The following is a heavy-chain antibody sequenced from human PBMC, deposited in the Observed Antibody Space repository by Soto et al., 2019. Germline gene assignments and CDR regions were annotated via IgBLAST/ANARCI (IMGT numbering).Heavy chain of an antibody. D-gene: IGHD3-16*01. Sequence: EVQLVESGGGLVQPGGSLRLSCAASGFTFSNYPLNWVRQAPGKGLEWVSYISATSSTTYYADSVRGRFTISRDNAKNSLYLQMNSLRDEDTAVYYCAREGVVRARLDPWGQGTLVTVSS. J-gene: IGHJ5*02. CDR2: ISATSSTT. V-gene: IGHV3-48*02. CDR3: AREGVVRARLDP. CDR1: GFTFSNYP.